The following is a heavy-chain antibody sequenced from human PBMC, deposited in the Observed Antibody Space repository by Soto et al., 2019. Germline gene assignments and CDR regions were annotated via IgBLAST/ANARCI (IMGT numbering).Heavy chain of an antibody. Sequence: PGGSLRLSCAASGFTFGKYGMHWVRQAPGKGLEWVAVISNDGTTKNYRDSVKGRFTISRDNSKNTLYLQMNSLRAEDTAVYYCAKDRGSSQYYYYYYYMDVWGKGTTVTVSS. D-gene: IGHD3-16*01. CDR1: GFTFGKYG. CDR3: AKDRGSSQYYYYYYYMDV. CDR2: ISNDGTTK. V-gene: IGHV3-30*18. J-gene: IGHJ6*03.